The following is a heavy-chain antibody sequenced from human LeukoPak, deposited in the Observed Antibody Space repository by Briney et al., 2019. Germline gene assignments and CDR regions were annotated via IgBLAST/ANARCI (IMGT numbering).Heavy chain of an antibody. J-gene: IGHJ4*02. CDR3: ARETTHFDY. Sequence: PGGSLRLSCAASGFTFSRYEMNWVRQAPGKGLEWVSYISSSGSTIYYADSVKGRFTISRDNAKNSLYLQMNSLRAEDTAVYYCARETTHFDYWGQGTLVTVSS. CDR1: GFTFSRYE. CDR2: ISSSGSTI. D-gene: IGHD4-17*01. V-gene: IGHV3-48*03.